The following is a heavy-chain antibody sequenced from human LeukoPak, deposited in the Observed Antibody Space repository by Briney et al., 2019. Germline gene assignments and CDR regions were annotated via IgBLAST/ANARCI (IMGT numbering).Heavy chain of an antibody. J-gene: IGHJ4*02. Sequence: ASVKVSCKASGYTFTDNYIHWLRHAPGLGLEWMGWVSPDSGGTRYEQKVQGRITLTRDTSINTAFMELTSLRSDDTAVYYCARRKTENAVLFDYWGQGTLVTVSS. CDR2: VSPDSGGT. CDR3: ARRKTENAVLFDY. V-gene: IGHV1-2*02. D-gene: IGHD4/OR15-4a*01. CDR1: GYTFTDNY.